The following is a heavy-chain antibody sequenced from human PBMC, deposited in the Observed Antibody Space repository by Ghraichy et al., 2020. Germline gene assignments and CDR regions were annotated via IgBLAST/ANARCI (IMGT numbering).Heavy chain of an antibody. Sequence: ASVKVSCKVSGYTLTELSIHWVRQAPGKGLEWMGGFDPEDGETIYAQKFQGRVTMTEDTSTDTAYMELSSLRSEDTAVYYCATVPFDYDTSGYYYYYFDYWGQGTLVTVSS. J-gene: IGHJ4*02. CDR2: FDPEDGET. D-gene: IGHD3-22*01. CDR1: GYTLTELS. CDR3: ATVPFDYDTSGYYYYYFDY. V-gene: IGHV1-24*01.